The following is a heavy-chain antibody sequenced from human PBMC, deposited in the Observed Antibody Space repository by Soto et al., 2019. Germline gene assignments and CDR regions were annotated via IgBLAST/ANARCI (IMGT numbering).Heavy chain of an antibody. Sequence: PGESLKIYCKGSGYSFTSYWISWVRQMPGKGLEWMGRIDPSDSYTNYSPSFQGHVTISADKSISTAYLQWSSLKASYNTMYYCAMHTYYDSSGYYWSCYYGMDVWGQGTMVPVSS. J-gene: IGHJ6*02. D-gene: IGHD3-22*01. CDR3: AMHTYYDSSGYYWSCYYGMDV. V-gene: IGHV5-10-1*01. CDR1: GYSFTSYW. CDR2: IDPSDSYT.